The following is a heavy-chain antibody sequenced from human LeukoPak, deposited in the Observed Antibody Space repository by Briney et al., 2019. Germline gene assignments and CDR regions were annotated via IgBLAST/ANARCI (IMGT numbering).Heavy chain of an antibody. CDR1: GGSISGYY. V-gene: IGHV4-59*08. J-gene: IGHJ6*03. CDR3: ARAGLPAADRQRYYMDV. Sequence: SETLSLTCTASGGSISGYYWSWIRQPPGKGLEWIGYIYYSGTTKYSPSLTSRVTISVDTSKNQFSLKLNSVTAADTAVYYCARAGLPAADRQRYYMDVWGKGTTVTVSS. CDR2: IYYSGTT. D-gene: IGHD2-2*01.